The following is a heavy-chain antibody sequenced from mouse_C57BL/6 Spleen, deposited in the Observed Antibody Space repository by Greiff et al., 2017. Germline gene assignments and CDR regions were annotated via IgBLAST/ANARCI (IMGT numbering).Heavy chain of an antibody. V-gene: IGHV1-42*01. CDR3: ARSELRSLYYYAMDY. Sequence: VHVKQSGPELVKPGASVKISCKASGYSFTGYYMNWVKQSPEKSLEWIGEINPSTGGTTYNQKFKAKATLTVDKSSSTAYMQLKSLTSEDSAVYYCARSELRSLYYYAMDYWGQGTSVTVSS. CDR1: GYSFTGYY. J-gene: IGHJ4*01. D-gene: IGHD1-1*01. CDR2: INPSTGGT.